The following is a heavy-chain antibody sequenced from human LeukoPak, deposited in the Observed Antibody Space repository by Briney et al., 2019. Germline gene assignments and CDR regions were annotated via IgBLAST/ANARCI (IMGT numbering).Heavy chain of an antibody. J-gene: IGHJ4*02. CDR1: GGTFSSYA. V-gene: IGHV1-69*13. D-gene: IGHD6-13*01. Sequence: SVKVSCKASGGTFSSYAISWVRQAPGQGLEWMGGIIPIFGTANYAQKFQGRVTITADESTSTAYMELSSLRSEDTAVYYCARARAVAGFFDYWGQGTLVTVSS. CDR3: ARARAVAGFFDY. CDR2: IIPIFGTA.